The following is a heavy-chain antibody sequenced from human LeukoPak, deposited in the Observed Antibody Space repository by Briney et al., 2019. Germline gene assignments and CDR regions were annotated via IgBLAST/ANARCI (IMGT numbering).Heavy chain of an antibody. Sequence: SETLSLTCTVSGGSISSSSYYWGWIRQPPGKGLEWIGSIYYSGSTYYNPSLKSRVTISVDTSKNQFSLKLSSVTAADTAVYYCARQGGYYYDSSGLNSHFDYWGQGTLVTVPS. CDR3: ARQGGYYYDSSGLNSHFDY. D-gene: IGHD3-22*01. V-gene: IGHV4-39*01. CDR1: GGSISSSSYY. CDR2: IYYSGST. J-gene: IGHJ4*02.